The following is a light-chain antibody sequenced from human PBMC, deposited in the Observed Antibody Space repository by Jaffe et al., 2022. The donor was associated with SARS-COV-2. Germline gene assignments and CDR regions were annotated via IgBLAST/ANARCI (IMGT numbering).Light chain of an antibody. CDR2: EVN. CDR3: CSYAGSTTV. Sequence: QSALTQPASVSGSPGQSITISCTGTSSDVGSYNHVSWYQQHPGKVPKLMILEVNKRPSGVSNRFSGSKSGNTASLTISGLQAEDEADYYCCSYAGSTTVFGGGTKVTVL. CDR1: SSDVGSYNH. J-gene: IGLJ3*02. V-gene: IGLV2-23*02.